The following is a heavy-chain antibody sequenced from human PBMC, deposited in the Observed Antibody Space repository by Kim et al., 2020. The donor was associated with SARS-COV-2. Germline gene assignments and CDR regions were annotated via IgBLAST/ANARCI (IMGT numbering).Heavy chain of an antibody. J-gene: IGHJ4*02. CDR2: T. V-gene: IGHV3-23*03. Sequence: TLYADSGKGRFTISRDNSKNTLYLQINSLRAEDTAVYYCATTTSGWIFDYWGQGTMVTVSS. D-gene: IGHD6-19*01. CDR3: ATTTSGWIFDY.